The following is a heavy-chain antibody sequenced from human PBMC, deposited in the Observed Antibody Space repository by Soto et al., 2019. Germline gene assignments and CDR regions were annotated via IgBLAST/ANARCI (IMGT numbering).Heavy chain of an antibody. CDR2: ISGGGGGR. J-gene: IGHJ4*02. Sequence: VVSHRVSSSVFGVNLIGYGRRWISQATGKGLEWVSAISGGGGGRYYADFVKGRFTISRDNSRNMLHLQMSSLRAEDTAVYYCAKIPAGYSYGYSYLAYWGQGTLVTGFS. V-gene: IGHV3-23*01. D-gene: IGHD5-18*01. CDR1: GVNLIGYG. CDR3: AKIPAGYSYGYSYLAY.